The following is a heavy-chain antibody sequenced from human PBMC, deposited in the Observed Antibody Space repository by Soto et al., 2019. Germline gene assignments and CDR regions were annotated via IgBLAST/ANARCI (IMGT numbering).Heavy chain of an antibody. CDR3: ATSDPIHYDILTGYYIDYYYYYGMDV. J-gene: IGHJ6*02. Sequence: GASVKVSCKASGGTFSSYAISWVRQAPGQGLEWMGGIIPIFGTANYAQKFQGRVTITADKSTSTAYMELSSLRSEDTAVYYCATSDPIHYDILTGYYIDYYYYYGMDVWGQGTTVTVSS. V-gene: IGHV1-69*06. D-gene: IGHD3-9*01. CDR1: GGTFSSYA. CDR2: IIPIFGTA.